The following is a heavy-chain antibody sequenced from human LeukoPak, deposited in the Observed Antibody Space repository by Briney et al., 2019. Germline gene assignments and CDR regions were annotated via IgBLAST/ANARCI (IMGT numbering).Heavy chain of an antibody. Sequence: PSETLSLTCIVSGGSISSSSYYWGWIRQPPGKGLEWIGSIYYSGTTYYNPSLKSRVTISVDTSKNQFSLKLISVTAADTAVYYCARGFAGTFDYWGQGTLVTVSS. CDR3: ARGFAGTFDY. V-gene: IGHV4-39*01. CDR2: IYYSGTT. J-gene: IGHJ4*02. CDR1: GGSISSSSYY. D-gene: IGHD1-1*01.